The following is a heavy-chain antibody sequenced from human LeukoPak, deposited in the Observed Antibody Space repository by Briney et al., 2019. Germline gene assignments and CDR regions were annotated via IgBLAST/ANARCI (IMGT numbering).Heavy chain of an antibody. D-gene: IGHD1-26*01. Sequence: GGSLRLSCAASGFTFSNYYMSWVRQAPGKGLEWVSSISSSGSNKYYADSGKGRFTISRDNAKNSRYLQMNSLRAEDTAVYYWARGAGSGTFDYWGQGTLVTVSS. J-gene: IGHJ4*02. CDR2: ISSSGSNK. CDR1: GFTFSNYY. V-gene: IGHV3-11*04. CDR3: ARGAGSGTFDY.